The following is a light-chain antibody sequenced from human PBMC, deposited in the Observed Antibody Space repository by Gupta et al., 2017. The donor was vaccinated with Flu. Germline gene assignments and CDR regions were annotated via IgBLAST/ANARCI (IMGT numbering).Light chain of an antibody. J-gene: IGKJ4*01. CDR3: QQDNNWPLT. Sequence: LATLSVSPGERATLSCRASQSVSSNLAWYQQRPVQAPRLLIYGASTRATGIPARFSGSGSGTEFTLTISSLQSEDFAVYYCQQDNNWPLTFGGGTKVEIK. CDR1: QSVSSN. CDR2: GAS. V-gene: IGKV3-15*01.